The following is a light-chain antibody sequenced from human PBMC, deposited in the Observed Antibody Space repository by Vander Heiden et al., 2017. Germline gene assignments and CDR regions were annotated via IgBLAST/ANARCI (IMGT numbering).Light chain of an antibody. V-gene: IGLV2-23*02. Sequence: QSALTQPASVSGSPGQSITISCTGTSNDIGGYYRVSWYQQHPGKAPKLIISEVTKRPSGVSNRFSASKSGNTATLTISGLQAEDEGDYYCCSYSGSRIDWVFGGGTKLTVL. CDR1: SNDIGGYYR. J-gene: IGLJ3*02. CDR3: CSYSGSRIDWV. CDR2: EVT.